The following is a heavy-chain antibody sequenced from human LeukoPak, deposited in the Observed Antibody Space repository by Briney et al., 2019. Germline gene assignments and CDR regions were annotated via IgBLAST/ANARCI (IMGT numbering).Heavy chain of an antibody. CDR3: AREGSGLVIHAFDI. CDR2: ISGSGGST. D-gene: IGHD3/OR15-3a*01. J-gene: IGHJ3*02. Sequence: GGSLRLSCAASGFAFSSYAVSWVHQAPGKGLEWVSSISGSGGSTYYADSVKGRFIISRDNVKNTVYLQMNSLRTEDTAVYFCAREGSGLVIHAFDIWGLGTMVTVSS. V-gene: IGHV3-23*01. CDR1: GFAFSSYA.